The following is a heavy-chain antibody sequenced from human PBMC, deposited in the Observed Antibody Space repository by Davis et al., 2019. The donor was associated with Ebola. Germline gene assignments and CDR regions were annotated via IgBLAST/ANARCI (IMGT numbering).Heavy chain of an antibody. V-gene: IGHV3-23*01. D-gene: IGHD2-2*01. CDR2: ISGSGGST. J-gene: IGHJ4*02. CDR1: GFTFSDYY. Sequence: GESLKISCAASGFTFSDYYMSWVRQAPGKGLEWVSAISGSGGSTYYADSVKGRFTISRDNSKNTLYLQMNSLRAEDTAVYYCARVSLDCSSTSCYFVPDTTHDYWGQGTLVTVSS. CDR3: ARVSLDCSSTSCYFVPDTTHDY.